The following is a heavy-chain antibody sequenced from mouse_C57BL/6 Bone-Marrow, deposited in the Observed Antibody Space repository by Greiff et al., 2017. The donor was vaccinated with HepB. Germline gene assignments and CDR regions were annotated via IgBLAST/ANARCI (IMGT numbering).Heavy chain of an antibody. Sequence: EVKLMESGGGLVKPGGSLKLSCAASGFTFSSYAMSWVRQTPEKRLEWVATISDGGSYTYYPDNVKGRFTISRDNAKNNLYLQMSHLKSEDTAMYYCARDYYGSSLYDAMDYWGQGTSVTVSS. CDR1: GFTFSSYA. D-gene: IGHD1-1*01. V-gene: IGHV5-4*01. CDR3: ARDYYGSSLYDAMDY. J-gene: IGHJ4*01. CDR2: ISDGGSYT.